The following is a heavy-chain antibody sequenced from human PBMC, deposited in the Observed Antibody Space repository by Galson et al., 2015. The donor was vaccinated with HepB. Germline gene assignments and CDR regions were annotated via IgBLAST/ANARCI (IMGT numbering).Heavy chain of an antibody. J-gene: IGHJ4*02. Sequence: SLRLSCAASGFTFSSYSMNWVRQAPGKGLEWVSSISSSSSYIYYADSVKGRFTISRDNAKNSLYLQMNSLRAEDTAVYYCARDRPTMVGPFDYWGQGTLVTVSS. V-gene: IGHV3-21*01. D-gene: IGHD4/OR15-4a*01. CDR1: GFTFSSYS. CDR3: ARDRPTMVGPFDY. CDR2: ISSSSSYI.